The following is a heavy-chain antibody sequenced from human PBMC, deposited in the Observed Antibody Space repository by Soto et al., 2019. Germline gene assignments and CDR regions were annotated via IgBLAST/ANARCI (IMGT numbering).Heavy chain of an antibody. CDR1: GVTVSSNY. V-gene: IGHV3-66*04. J-gene: IGHJ4*02. CDR3: ARHGYNYGGGYFDY. D-gene: IGHD5-18*01. Sequence: EVPLVESGGGLVQPGGSLRLSCAASGVTVSSNYMSWVRQAPGKGPEWVSVIYSGGSTYYADSVKGRFTISRDNSKNTLYLQMNSLRAEDTAVYYCARHGYNYGGGYFDYWGQGTLVTVSS. CDR2: IYSGGST.